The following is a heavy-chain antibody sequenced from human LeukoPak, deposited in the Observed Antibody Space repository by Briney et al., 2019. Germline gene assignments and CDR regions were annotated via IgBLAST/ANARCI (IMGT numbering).Heavy chain of an antibody. J-gene: IGHJ4*02. CDR2: IYYSGST. CDR3: ARVAILSQRSMLPYFDY. CDR1: GGSFSGYY. D-gene: IGHD3-3*02. Sequence: SETLSLTCAVYGGSFSGYYWSWIRQPPGKGLEWIGYIYYSGSTNYNPSLKSRVTISVDTSKNQFSLKLSSVTAADTAVYYCARVAILSQRSMLPYFDYWGQGTLVTVSS. V-gene: IGHV4-59*01.